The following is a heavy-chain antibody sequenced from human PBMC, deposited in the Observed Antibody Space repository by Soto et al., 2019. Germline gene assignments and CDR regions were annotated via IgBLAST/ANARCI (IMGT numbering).Heavy chain of an antibody. CDR1: GGSISSGGYS. J-gene: IGHJ4*02. CDR3: ARVPDY. CDR2: IYHSGST. V-gene: IGHV4-30-2*01. Sequence: QLQLQESGSGLVKPSQTLSLTCAVSGGSISSGGYSWSWIRQPPGKGLEWIGYIYHSGSTYYNPSLQSRFTPAVDRSKNTFSLKLTSVPAADTAVDSGARVPDYWGQGTLVTVSS.